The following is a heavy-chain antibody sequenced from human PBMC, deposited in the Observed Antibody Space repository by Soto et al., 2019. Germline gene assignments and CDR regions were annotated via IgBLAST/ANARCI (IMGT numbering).Heavy chain of an antibody. CDR3: AKEGGDIVVVPAAILNWFDP. V-gene: IGHV3-30*18. CDR2: ISYDGSNK. J-gene: IGHJ5*02. CDR1: GFTFSSYG. D-gene: IGHD2-2*01. Sequence: QVQLVESGGGVVQPGRSLRLSCAASGFTFSSYGMHWVRQAPGKGLEWVAVISYDGSNKYYADSVNGRFTISRYNSKNTLYLQMNSLRAEDTAVYYCAKEGGDIVVVPAAILNWFDPWGQGTLVTVSS.